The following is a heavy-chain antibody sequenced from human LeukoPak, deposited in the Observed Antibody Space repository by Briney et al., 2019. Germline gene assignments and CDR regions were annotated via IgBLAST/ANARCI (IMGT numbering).Heavy chain of an antibody. V-gene: IGHV1-46*01. CDR3: ARDKQGITMIVATRLDY. D-gene: IGHD3-22*01. CDR2: INPSGGST. Sequence: GASVKVSCKASGYTFTSYYMHWVRQAPGQGLEWMGLINPSGGSTSYAQKFQGRVTMTRDTSTSTVYMELSSLRSEDTAVYYCARDKQGITMIVATRLDYWGQGTLVTVSS. J-gene: IGHJ4*02. CDR1: GYTFTSYY.